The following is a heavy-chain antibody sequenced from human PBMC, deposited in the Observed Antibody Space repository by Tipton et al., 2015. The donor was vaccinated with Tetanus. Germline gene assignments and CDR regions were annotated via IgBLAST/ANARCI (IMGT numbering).Heavy chain of an antibody. Sequence: TLSLTCTVSGGSINNYFWSWIRQSPGKGLEFIGYVYDSGYTKYNPSLNSRVSMSIDMSRKQFSLTLSSVAAADTAVYYCARNREVVRQVGTTRAFDLWGQGTLVTVSA. CDR3: ARNREVVRQVGTTRAFDL. D-gene: IGHD1-26*01. J-gene: IGHJ3*01. CDR1: GGSINNYF. V-gene: IGHV4-59*01. CDR2: VYDSGYT.